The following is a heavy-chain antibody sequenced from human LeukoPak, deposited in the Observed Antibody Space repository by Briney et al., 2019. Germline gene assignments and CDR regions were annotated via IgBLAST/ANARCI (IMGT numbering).Heavy chain of an antibody. D-gene: IGHD2-15*01. V-gene: IGHV4-4*09. Sequence: SETLSLICNVSLDSVSSGYWSCVRECPGEGVEWIESLQDTVITHYNPPLKSRLLISLYTSKHQFSLNVRSVTAADTAVYYCAGRGHRYSRDWGQGILVTISS. CDR2: LQDTVIT. CDR1: LDSVSSGY. CDR3: AGRGHRYSRD. J-gene: IGHJ1*01.